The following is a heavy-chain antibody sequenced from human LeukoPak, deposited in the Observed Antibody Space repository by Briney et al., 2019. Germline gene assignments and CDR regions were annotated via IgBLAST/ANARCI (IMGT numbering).Heavy chain of an antibody. V-gene: IGHV3-30*01. CDR1: GFTFSSYA. CDR2: ISYDGSNK. J-gene: IGHJ4*02. D-gene: IGHD2-2*02. Sequence: SGGSLRLSCAASGFTFSSYAMHWVRQAPGKGLEWVAVISYDGSNKYYADSVKGRFTISRDNSKNTLYLQMNSLRAEDTAVYYCASNYCSSTSCHKPIDYWGQGTLVTVSS. CDR3: ASNYCSSTSCHKPIDY.